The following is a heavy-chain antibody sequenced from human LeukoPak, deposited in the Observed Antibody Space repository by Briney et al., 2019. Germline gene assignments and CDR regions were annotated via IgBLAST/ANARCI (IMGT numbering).Heavy chain of an antibody. CDR3: ARDKYLITIFGVVKYGMDV. D-gene: IGHD3-3*01. J-gene: IGHJ6*02. CDR2: IYYSGST. CDR1: GGSISSDGYS. Sequence: SETLSLTCAVSGGSISSDGYSWSWIRQPPGKGLEWIGYIYYSGSTYYNPSLKSRVTISVDRSKNQFSLKLSSVTAADTAVYYCARDKYLITIFGVVKYGMDVWAKGPRSPSP. V-gene: IGHV4-30-2*01.